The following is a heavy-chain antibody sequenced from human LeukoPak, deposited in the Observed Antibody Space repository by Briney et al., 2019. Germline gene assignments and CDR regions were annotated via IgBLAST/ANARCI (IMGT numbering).Heavy chain of an antibody. CDR2: INPNSGGT. CDR3: ARNGELRFLEWLLTYMDV. V-gene: IGHV1-2*06. CDR1: GGTFSSYA. Sequence: ASVKVSCKASGGTFSSYAISWVRQAPGQGLEWMGRINPNSGGTNYAQKFQGRVTMTRDTSISTAYMELSRLRSDDTAVYYCARNGELRFLEWLLTYMDVWGKGTTVTVSS. D-gene: IGHD3-3*01. J-gene: IGHJ6*03.